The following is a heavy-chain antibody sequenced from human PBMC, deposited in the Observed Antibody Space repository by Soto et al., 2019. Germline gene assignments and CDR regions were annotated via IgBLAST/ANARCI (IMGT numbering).Heavy chain of an antibody. D-gene: IGHD2-15*01. J-gene: IGHJ3*01. CDR1: GLTVSSKS. CDR3: ASPHGGS. Sequence: GGSLRLSCAASGLTVSSKSMNWVRQAPGKGLEWVSVIYSSGSTYHADSVKGRFTISRDNSKNTVYLQMNSLRAEDTAVYYCASPHGGSWGQGTKVTVSS. V-gene: IGHV3-66*01. CDR2: IYSSGST.